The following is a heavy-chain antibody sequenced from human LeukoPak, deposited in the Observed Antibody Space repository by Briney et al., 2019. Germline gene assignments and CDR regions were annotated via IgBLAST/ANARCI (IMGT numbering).Heavy chain of an antibody. J-gene: IGHJ3*02. Sequence: SETLSLTCTVSGGSISRYYWSWIRQPPGKGLEWIGYIYTSGSTNYNPSLKSRVTISVDTSKNQFSLKLSSVTAADTAVYYCARRPARGVVVPAAWGAFDIWGQGTMVTVSS. V-gene: IGHV4-4*09. D-gene: IGHD2-2*01. CDR1: GGSISRYY. CDR2: IYTSGST. CDR3: ARRPARGVVVPAAWGAFDI.